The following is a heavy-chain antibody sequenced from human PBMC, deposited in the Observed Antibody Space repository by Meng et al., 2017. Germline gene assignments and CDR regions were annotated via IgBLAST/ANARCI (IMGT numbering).Heavy chain of an antibody. V-gene: IGHV2-5*01. Sequence: QIHLNECGPTLVKPTPTLSLTCTFLGFSISTSGVGVGWIRQPPGKALEWLALIYWNDDKRYSPSLKSRLTITKDTSKNQVVLTMTNMDPVDTATYYCAHIPYSSSWYEYFQHWGQGTLVTVSS. CDR1: GFSISTSGVG. J-gene: IGHJ1*01. CDR2: IYWNDDK. D-gene: IGHD6-13*01. CDR3: AHIPYSSSWYEYFQH.